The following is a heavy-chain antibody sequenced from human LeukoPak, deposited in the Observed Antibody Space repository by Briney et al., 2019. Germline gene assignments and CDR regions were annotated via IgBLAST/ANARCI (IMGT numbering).Heavy chain of an antibody. CDR1: GGSISSYY. CDR2: IYYSGST. Sequence: SETLSLTCTVSGGSISSYYWSWIRQPPGKGLEWIGYIYYSGSTNYNPSLKSRVTISVDTSKNQFSLKLSSVTAADTAVYYCARLAPPNYYGSKRYYYYYMDVWGKGTTVTISS. D-gene: IGHD3-10*01. V-gene: IGHV4-59*12. J-gene: IGHJ6*03. CDR3: ARLAPPNYYGSKRYYYYYMDV.